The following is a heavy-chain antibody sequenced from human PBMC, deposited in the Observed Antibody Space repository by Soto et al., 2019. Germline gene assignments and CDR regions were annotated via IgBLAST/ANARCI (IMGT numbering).Heavy chain of an antibody. CDR1: GGTFSSYA. D-gene: IGHD6-19*01. J-gene: IGHJ4*02. CDR3: ARNRGSGYSSGWYSDY. CDR2: IIPIFGTA. Sequence: QVQLVQSGAEVKKPGSSVKVSCKASGGTFSSYAISWVRQAPGQGLEWMGGIIPIFGTANYAQKFQGRVTITADESPSTAYMELSSLRSEDTAVYYCARNRGSGYSSGWYSDYWGQGTLVTVSS. V-gene: IGHV1-69*01.